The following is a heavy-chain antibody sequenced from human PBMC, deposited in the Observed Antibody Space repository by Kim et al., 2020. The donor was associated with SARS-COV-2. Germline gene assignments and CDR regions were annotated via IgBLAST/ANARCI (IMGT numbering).Heavy chain of an antibody. CDR1: GYTFTYYS. J-gene: IGHJ2*01. D-gene: IGHD6-13*01. CDR3: ARVASWYSHYYDI. Sequence: ASVKVSCKASGYTFTYYSIHWVRQAPGQGLEWMGWINTNSGNPTYAPSFTGHFVLSLDTSFNTAYLQINNLETSDTAVYYCARVASWYSHYYDIWGRGTVVAVSS. CDR2: INTNSGNP. V-gene: IGHV7-4-1*02.